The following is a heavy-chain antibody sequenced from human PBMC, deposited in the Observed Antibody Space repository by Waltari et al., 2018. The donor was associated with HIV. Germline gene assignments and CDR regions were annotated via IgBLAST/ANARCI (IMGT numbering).Heavy chain of an antibody. CDR2: IYYSGSS. Sequence: QLQLQESGPGLVKPSETLSLTCTVSGGSISSTSYYWGWIRQPPGKGLEWIGSIYYSGSSYDNTSLKSRVTICVDTSKNQCSLKLGSVTAADTAVYYCARHGGGTSFGWCAPWGRGTLVTVSS. CDR3: ARHGGGTSFGWCAP. J-gene: IGHJ5*02. V-gene: IGHV4-39*01. D-gene: IGHD1-1*01. CDR1: GGSISSTSYY.